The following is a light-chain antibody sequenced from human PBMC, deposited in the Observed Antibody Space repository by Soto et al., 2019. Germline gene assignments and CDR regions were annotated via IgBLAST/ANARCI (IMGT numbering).Light chain of an antibody. Sequence: DIHMTQAPSTLSASVGDRVTITCRASQSISYWLAWYQQKPGKAPTLLIYDASTLESGVPSRFSGSGFGTDFTLTISDVQPEDFALYYCHQRQSWPRTFGQGTKVDIK. V-gene: IGKV1-5*01. CDR3: HQRQSWPRT. CDR2: DAS. J-gene: IGKJ1*01. CDR1: QSISYW.